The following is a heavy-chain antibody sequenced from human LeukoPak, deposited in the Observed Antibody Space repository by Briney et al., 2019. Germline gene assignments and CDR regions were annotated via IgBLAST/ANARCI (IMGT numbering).Heavy chain of an antibody. CDR2: IKQDGSEK. J-gene: IGHJ4*02. Sequence: GGSLRLSCAASGFTFRSFWMSWVRQAPGKGLEWVANIKQDGSEKYYVDSVKGRFTISRDNAKNSLYLQMNSLRAEDTAVYYCARDSLGSGSYYDYWGQGTLVTVSS. V-gene: IGHV3-7*01. CDR3: ARDSLGSGSYYDY. CDR1: GFTFRSFW. D-gene: IGHD3-10*01.